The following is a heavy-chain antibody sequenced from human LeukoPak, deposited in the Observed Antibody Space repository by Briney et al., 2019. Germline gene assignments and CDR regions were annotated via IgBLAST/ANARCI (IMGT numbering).Heavy chain of an antibody. CDR1: GFTFSSYA. CDR2: ISYDGSNK. CDR3: ARETHYYDSSFDY. V-gene: IGHV3-30-3*01. J-gene: IGHJ4*02. D-gene: IGHD3-22*01. Sequence: PGRSLRLSCAASGFTFSSYAMHWVRQAPGKGLEWVAVISYDGSNKYYADSVKGRFTISRDNSKNTLYLQMNSLRAEDTAVYYFARETHYYDSSFDYRGQGTLVTVSS.